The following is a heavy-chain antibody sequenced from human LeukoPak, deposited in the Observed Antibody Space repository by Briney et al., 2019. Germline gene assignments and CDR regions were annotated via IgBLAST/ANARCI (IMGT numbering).Heavy chain of an antibody. CDR1: GFTFSSYE. CDR3: ARGGLLHYGMDV. CDR2: ISSSGSTI. J-gene: IGHJ6*04. Sequence: GGSLRLSCAASGFTFSSYEMNWVRQAPGKGLEWVSYISSSGSTIYCADSVKGRFTISRDNAKNSLYLQMNSLRAEDTAVYYCARGGLLHYGMDVWGKGTTVTVSS. V-gene: IGHV3-48*03. D-gene: IGHD2-15*01.